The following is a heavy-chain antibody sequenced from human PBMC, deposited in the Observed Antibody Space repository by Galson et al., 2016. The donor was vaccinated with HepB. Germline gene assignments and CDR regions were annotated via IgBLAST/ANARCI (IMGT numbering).Heavy chain of an antibody. D-gene: IGHD6-6*01. CDR1: GYSFTSYA. Sequence: SVKVSCKASGYSFTSYAIHWVRQAPGQRLEWMGWINAGNGDTKYSQKFQGRVTITRDIFATTGYMELSSLRSEDTAVYYCARDSEFSFGYSSSGMGSWFDPWGQGTLVTVSS. J-gene: IGHJ5*02. V-gene: IGHV1-3*01. CDR3: ARDSEFSFGYSSSGMGSWFDP. CDR2: INAGNGDT.